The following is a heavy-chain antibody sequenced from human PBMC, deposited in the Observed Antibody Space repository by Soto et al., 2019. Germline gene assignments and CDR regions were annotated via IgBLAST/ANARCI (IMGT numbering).Heavy chain of an antibody. J-gene: IGHJ6*02. CDR1: GYTFTSYA. V-gene: IGHV1-3*01. CDR3: ARVGSSSWYYYYGMDA. Sequence: ASVKVSCKASGYTFTSYAMHWVRQAPGQRLEWMGWINAGNGNTKYSQKFQGRVTITRDTSASTAYMELSSLRSEDTAVYYCARVGSSSWYYYYGMDAWGQGTLVTVSS. D-gene: IGHD6-13*01. CDR2: INAGNGNT.